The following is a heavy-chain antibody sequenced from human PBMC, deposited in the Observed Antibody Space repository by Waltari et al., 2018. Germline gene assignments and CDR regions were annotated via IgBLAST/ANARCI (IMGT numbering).Heavy chain of an antibody. J-gene: IGHJ4*02. CDR1: GGSISSSSYH. CDR2: IYYSGST. Sequence: QLQLQESGPGLVKPSETLSLTCTVSGGSISSSSYHWGWIRQPPGKGLEWIGSIYYSGSTYYNPSLKSRVTISVDTSKNQFSLKLSSVTAADTAVYYCARDSLVGARGGYWGQGTLVTVSS. CDR3: ARDSLVGARGGY. D-gene: IGHD1-26*01. V-gene: IGHV4-39*07.